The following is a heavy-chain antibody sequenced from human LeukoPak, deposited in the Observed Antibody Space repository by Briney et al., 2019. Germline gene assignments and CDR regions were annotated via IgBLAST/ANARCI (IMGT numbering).Heavy chain of an antibody. D-gene: IGHD3-16*02. CDR3: ARVRNRDYVWGSYRN. V-gene: IGHV1-8*01. CDR1: GYTFTSYD. CDR2: MNPNSGNT. J-gene: IGHJ4*02. Sequence: GTSVKVSCKASGYTFTSYDINWVRQATGQGLEWMGWMNPNSGNTGYAQRFQGRVTMTRNTSISTAYMELSSLRSEDTAVYYCARVRNRDYVWGSYRNWGQGTLVTVSS.